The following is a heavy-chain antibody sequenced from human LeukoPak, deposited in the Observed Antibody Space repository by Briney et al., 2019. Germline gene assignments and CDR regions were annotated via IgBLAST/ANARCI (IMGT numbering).Heavy chain of an antibody. J-gene: IGHJ5*02. CDR3: ARAPDYYDSSGYYYNWFDP. Sequence: ASVKVSCKASGYTFTGYYMHWVRPAPGQGLEWMGWINPNSGGTNYAQKFQGRVTMTRDTSISTAYMELSRLRSDDTAVYYCARAPDYYDSSGYYYNWFDPWGQGTLVTVSS. CDR2: INPNSGGT. V-gene: IGHV1-2*02. CDR1: GYTFTGYY. D-gene: IGHD3-22*01.